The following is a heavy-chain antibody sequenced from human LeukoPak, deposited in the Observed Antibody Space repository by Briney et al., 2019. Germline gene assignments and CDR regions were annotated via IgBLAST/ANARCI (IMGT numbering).Heavy chain of an antibody. J-gene: IGHJ4*02. Sequence: GGSLRLSCVASGFTFSSYAMSWVRQAPGKGLEWVSAISGSGVTTHYAGSVKGRFSISRDIAKNTLYLQMNSLRAEDTGVYYCAKDHYWSIDYWGRGTLVTVSS. CDR2: ISGSGVTT. CDR1: GFTFSSYA. V-gene: IGHV3-23*01. D-gene: IGHD3-3*01. CDR3: AKDHYWSIDY.